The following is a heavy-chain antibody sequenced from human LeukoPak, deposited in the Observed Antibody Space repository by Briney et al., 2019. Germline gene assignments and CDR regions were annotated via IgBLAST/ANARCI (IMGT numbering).Heavy chain of an antibody. D-gene: IGHD2-15*01. Sequence: GGSLRLSCVASRFTFNTYAVNWVRQAPGKGLEWVSAISSNGDITYYADSVRGRFTISRDNSKNTVFLQMNSLRADDTAVYYCATVKRDCSGGTCYSYDYWGQGTLVTVSS. V-gene: IGHV3-23*01. J-gene: IGHJ4*02. CDR1: RFTFNTYA. CDR2: ISSNGDIT. CDR3: ATVKRDCSGGTCYSYDY.